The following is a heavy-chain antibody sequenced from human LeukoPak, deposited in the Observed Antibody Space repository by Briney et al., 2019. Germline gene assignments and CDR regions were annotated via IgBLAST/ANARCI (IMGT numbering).Heavy chain of an antibody. D-gene: IGHD3/OR15-3a*01. Sequence: GESLKISCTGSGYSFTSYWIGWVRPMPGKGLEWMGIIYPGDSDTRYSPSSQGQVTISADKSISTAYLQWSSLKASDTAMYYCARPSGLVNYYYYGMDVWGQGTTVTVSS. J-gene: IGHJ6*02. V-gene: IGHV5-51*01. CDR2: IYPGDSDT. CDR1: GYSFTSYW. CDR3: ARPSGLVNYYYYGMDV.